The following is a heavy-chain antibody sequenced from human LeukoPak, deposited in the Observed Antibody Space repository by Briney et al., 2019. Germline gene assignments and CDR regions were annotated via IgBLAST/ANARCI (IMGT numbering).Heavy chain of an antibody. Sequence: ASVKVSCKASGYTFIGYYMHWVRQAPGQGLEWMGWINPNSGGTSYAQKFQGRVTMTRDTSISTAYMELSRLRSDDTAVYYCAKIRDWDLNFDAFDIWGQGTMVTVSS. D-gene: IGHD3-9*01. V-gene: IGHV1-2*02. CDR2: INPNSGGT. CDR3: AKIRDWDLNFDAFDI. CDR1: GYTFIGYY. J-gene: IGHJ3*02.